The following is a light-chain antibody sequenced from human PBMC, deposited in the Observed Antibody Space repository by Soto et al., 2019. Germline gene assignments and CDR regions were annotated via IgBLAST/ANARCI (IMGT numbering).Light chain of an antibody. CDR1: QSVSSN. CDR2: GAS. Sequence: EIVMTQSPATLSVSPGERATLSCRASQSVSSNLAWYQQKPGQAPRLLIYGASTRATGIPARFSGSGSGTEFTLTISSLQSEDFAVYYCLQYNNWPPLTFGGGTTMEIK. CDR3: LQYNNWPPLT. V-gene: IGKV3-15*01. J-gene: IGKJ4*01.